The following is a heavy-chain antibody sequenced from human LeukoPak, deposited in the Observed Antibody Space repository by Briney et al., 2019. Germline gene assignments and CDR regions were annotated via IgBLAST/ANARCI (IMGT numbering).Heavy chain of an antibody. J-gene: IGHJ1*01. D-gene: IGHD3-10*01. CDR3: ARHGFAGAFQH. CDR2: INHSGST. Sequence: SETLSLTCAVYGGSFSGYYWSWIRQPPGKGLEWIGEINHSGSTNYNPSLKSRVTISVDTSKNQFSLKLPSVPAADTAVYYCARHGFAGAFQHWGQGTLVTVSS. V-gene: IGHV4-34*01. CDR1: GGSFSGYY.